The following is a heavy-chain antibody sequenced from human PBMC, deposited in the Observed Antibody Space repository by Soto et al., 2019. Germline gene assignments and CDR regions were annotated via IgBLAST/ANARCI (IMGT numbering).Heavy chain of an antibody. CDR1: GGSISSGDYY. J-gene: IGHJ4*02. D-gene: IGHD3-22*01. CDR2: VYYSGST. Sequence: PSETLSLTCTVSGGSISSGDYYWSWIRQAPGKGLEWIGYVYYSGSTYYNPPLKSRVTISVDTSKNQFSLKLSSVTAADTAVYYCARGIYDSSGYYTRVFDYWGPGTLVTVSS. CDR3: ARGIYDSSGYYTRVFDY. V-gene: IGHV4-30-4*01.